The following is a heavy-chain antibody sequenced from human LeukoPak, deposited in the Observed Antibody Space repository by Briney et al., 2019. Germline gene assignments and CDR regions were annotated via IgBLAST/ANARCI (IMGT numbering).Heavy chain of an antibody. V-gene: IGHV5-51*01. J-gene: IGHJ4*02. CDR2: IYPGDSDT. CDR1: GYSFTSYW. D-gene: IGHD6-13*01. CDR3: ARGPKYSSSWYYFDY. Sequence: TGGSLRLSCTGSGYSFTSYWIGWVRQMPGKGLEWMGIIYPGDSDTKYSPSFQGQVTISADKSISTAYLQWSSLKASDTAMYYCARGPKYSSSWYYFDYWGQGTLVTVSS.